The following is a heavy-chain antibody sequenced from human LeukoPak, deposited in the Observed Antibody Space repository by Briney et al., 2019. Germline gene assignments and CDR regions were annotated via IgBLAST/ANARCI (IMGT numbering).Heavy chain of an antibody. V-gene: IGHV3-23*01. J-gene: IGHJ3*02. CDR1: GFTFSSYA. CDR2: ISGGGGTT. D-gene: IGHD3-10*01. Sequence: PGGCLRLSCAASGFTFSSYAMNWVRQAPGKGLEWVSAISGGGGTTYYADSVKGRFTISRENAKNSLYLQMNSLRAGDTAVYYCARSLQRYYGSGSFDAFDIWAKGQWSPSLQ. CDR3: ARSLQRYYGSGSFDAFDI.